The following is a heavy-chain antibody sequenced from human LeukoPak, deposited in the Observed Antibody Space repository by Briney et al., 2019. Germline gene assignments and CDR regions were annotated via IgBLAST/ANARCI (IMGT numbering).Heavy chain of an antibody. V-gene: IGHV1-69*05. D-gene: IGHD3-22*01. CDR2: IIPIFGTA. CDR1: GGTFSSYA. Sequence: SVKVSCKASGGTFSSYAISWVRQAPGQGLEWMGRIIPIFGTANYAQKFQGRVTITTDESASTAYMELSSLRSEDTAVYYCALKITYYYDSSGYYSEYYFDYWGQGTLVTVSS. J-gene: IGHJ4*02. CDR3: ALKITYYYDSSGYYSEYYFDY.